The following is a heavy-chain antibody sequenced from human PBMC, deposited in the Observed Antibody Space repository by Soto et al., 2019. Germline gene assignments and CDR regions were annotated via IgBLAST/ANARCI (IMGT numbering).Heavy chain of an antibody. CDR2: IIPTSGAT. CDR3: ARYLGFYLIDY. D-gene: IGHD3-9*01. CDR1: GYTFTGYY. J-gene: IGHJ4*02. V-gene: IGHV1-2*02. Sequence: GASVKVSCKASGYTFTGYYIHWVRQAPGQGLEWMGWIIPTSGATDYAQKFQGRVTLTRDTSISTAYMELNRLTSDDTAVYYCARYLGFYLIDYWGQGTLVTVSS.